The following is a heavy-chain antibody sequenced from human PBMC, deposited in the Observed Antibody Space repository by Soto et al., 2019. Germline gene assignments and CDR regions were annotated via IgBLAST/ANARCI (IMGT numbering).Heavy chain of an antibody. J-gene: IGHJ3*02. V-gene: IGHV3-48*01. CDR3: ARDAGWLRLGTFDI. CDR2: ISSSSSTI. CDR1: GFTFSSYS. D-gene: IGHD5-12*01. Sequence: GGSLRLSCAASGFTFSSYSMNWVRQAPGKGLEWVSYISSSSSTIYYADSVKGRFTISRDNAKNSLYLQMNSLRAEDTAVYYCARDAGWLRLGTFDIWGQGTMVTVSS.